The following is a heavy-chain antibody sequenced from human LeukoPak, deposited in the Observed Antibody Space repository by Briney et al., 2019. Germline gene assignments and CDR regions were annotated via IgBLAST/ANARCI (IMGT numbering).Heavy chain of an antibody. J-gene: IGHJ5*02. D-gene: IGHD5-12*01. CDR2: ISSSGSTI. CDR3: ARDLDIVATNDNWFDP. CDR1: GFTFSDYY. V-gene: IGHV3-11*01. Sequence: GGSLRLSCAASGFTFSDYYMSWIRQAPGKGLEWVSYISSSGSTIYYADSVKGRFTISRDNAKISLYLQMNSLRAEDTAVYYCARDLDIVATNDNWFDPWGQGALVTVSS.